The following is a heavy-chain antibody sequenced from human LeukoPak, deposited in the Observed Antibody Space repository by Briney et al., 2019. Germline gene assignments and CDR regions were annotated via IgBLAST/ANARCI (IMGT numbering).Heavy chain of an antibody. CDR2: MNPNSGNT. D-gene: IGHD2-2*01. CDR1: GYTFTSYD. V-gene: IGHV1-8*01. J-gene: IGHJ6*02. Sequence: ASVKVSCKASGYTFTSYDINWVRQAPGQGLEWMGWMNPNSGNTGYAQKFQGRVTMTRNTSISTAYMELSSLRSEDTAVYYCARTYCSSTSCYYYYYGMDVWGQGTTVTVSS. CDR3: ARTYCSSTSCYYYYYGMDV.